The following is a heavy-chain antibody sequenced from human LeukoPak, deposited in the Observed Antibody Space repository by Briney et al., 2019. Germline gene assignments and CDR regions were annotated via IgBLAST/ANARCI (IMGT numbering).Heavy chain of an antibody. V-gene: IGHV3-74*01. CDR2: IIGDGTRT. D-gene: IGHD2-8*01. Sequence: GGSMRLSCAASGFSFSYYWMHWVRQGSGKGPVWVSRIIGDGTRTDYADSVKGRFTISRDNAKSTLYLQMNSLTVEDTAVYYCLRVDDTNGHNWFDPWGQGTLVTVSS. CDR1: GFSFSYYW. CDR3: LRVDDTNGHNWFDP. J-gene: IGHJ5*02.